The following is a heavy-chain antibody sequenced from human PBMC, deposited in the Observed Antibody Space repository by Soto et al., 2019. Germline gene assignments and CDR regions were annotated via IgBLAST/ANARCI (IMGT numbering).Heavy chain of an antibody. CDR2: IGGGGFST. CDR3: AKDRIAVIAALPFDS. CDR1: GFSFSSYG. D-gene: IGHD2-15*01. Sequence: EVQLLESGGALVQPGGSLRLSCAASGFSFSSYGLSWVRQAPGKGLEWVSGIGGGGFSTYYADSVKGRFTISRDNSKTTLYLQMNRLRAEDTAVYYCAKDRIAVIAALPFDSWGQGTLVTVSS. J-gene: IGHJ4*02. V-gene: IGHV3-23*01.